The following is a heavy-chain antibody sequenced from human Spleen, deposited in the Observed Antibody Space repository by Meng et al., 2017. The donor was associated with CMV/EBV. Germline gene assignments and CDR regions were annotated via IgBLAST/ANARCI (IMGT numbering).Heavy chain of an antibody. Sequence: YYWSWIRQPPGKGLEWIGEINHSGSTNYNPSLKSRVTISVDTSKNQFTLKLSSVTAADTAVYYCARGRGGYYDSSGYYVPRKYYFDYWGQGTLVTSPQ. D-gene: IGHD3-22*01. CDR3: ARGRGGYYDSSGYYVPRKYYFDY. V-gene: IGHV4-34*01. CDR1: YY. CDR2: INHSGST. J-gene: IGHJ4*02.